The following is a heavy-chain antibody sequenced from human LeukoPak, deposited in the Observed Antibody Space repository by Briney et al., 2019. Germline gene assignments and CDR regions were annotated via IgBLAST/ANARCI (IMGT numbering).Heavy chain of an antibody. Sequence: GGSLRLSCAASGFTVSSNYMSWVRQAPGEGLEWVSVIYSGSSTYYADSVKGRFTISRDNSKNTLYLQMNSLRAEDTAMYYCARSNVGSMAPDYWGQGTLVTVSS. CDR2: IYSGSST. CDR1: GFTVSSNY. V-gene: IGHV3-53*01. D-gene: IGHD5-24*01. CDR3: ARSNVGSMAPDY. J-gene: IGHJ4*02.